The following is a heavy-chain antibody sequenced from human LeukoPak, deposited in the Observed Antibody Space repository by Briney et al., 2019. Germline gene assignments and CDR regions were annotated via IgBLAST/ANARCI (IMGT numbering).Heavy chain of an antibody. CDR1: GGSFSGYY. V-gene: IGHV4-34*01. D-gene: IGHD3-10*01. CDR3: ASTLAYYYGSGSYYGMDV. Sequence: SETLSLTCAVYGGSFSGYYWSWIRQPPGKGLEWIGEISHSGSTNYNPSLKSRVTISVDTSKNQFSLKLSSVTAADTAVYYCASTLAYYYGSGSYYGMDVWGKGTTVTVSS. CDR2: ISHSGST. J-gene: IGHJ6*04.